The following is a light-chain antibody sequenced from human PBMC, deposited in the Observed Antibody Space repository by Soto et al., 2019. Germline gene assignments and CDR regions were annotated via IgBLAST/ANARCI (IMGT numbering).Light chain of an antibody. CDR3: CSYASSSSYV. V-gene: IGLV2-23*01. J-gene: IGLJ1*01. CDR2: EGT. Sequence: QSVLTQPASLSGSPGQSITISCSGTTSDVGGYNLVSWYQQHTAKAPKLLIYEGTQRPSGVSSRFSGSKSGNTASLTIFGLQAEDEADYYCCSYASSSSYVFGTGTKVTVL. CDR1: TSDVGGYNL.